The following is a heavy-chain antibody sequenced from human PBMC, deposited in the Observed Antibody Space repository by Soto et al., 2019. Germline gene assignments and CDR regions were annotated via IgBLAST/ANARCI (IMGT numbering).Heavy chain of an antibody. CDR3: ARDRVCTSATCGEFDYYYYYGMDV. CDR1: VFTFSNYA. D-gene: IGHD2-2*01. Sequence: RWSLRLSCSASVFTFSNYAMHWFRQAPGKGLEWVAIISYDGNNKYNADSVKGRFTISRDNSKNTLYLQMNSLRAEDAAVYYCARDRVCTSATCGEFDYYYYYGMDVWGQGTTVTVSS. CDR2: ISYDGNNK. J-gene: IGHJ6*02. V-gene: IGHV3-30*04.